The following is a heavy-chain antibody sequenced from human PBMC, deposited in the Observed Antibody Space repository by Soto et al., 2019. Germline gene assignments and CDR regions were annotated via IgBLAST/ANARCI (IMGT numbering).Heavy chain of an antibody. J-gene: IGHJ4*02. CDR3: AMEYCSSTSCYRDY. CDR2: IIPILGIA. Sequence: SVNVSCKASGGTFSSYTISWVRQAPGQGLEWIGRIIPILGIANYAQKFQGRVTITADKSTSTAYMELSSLRSEDTAVYYCAMEYCSSTSCYRDYWGQGTLVTVSS. CDR1: GGTFSSYT. V-gene: IGHV1-69*02. D-gene: IGHD2-2*02.